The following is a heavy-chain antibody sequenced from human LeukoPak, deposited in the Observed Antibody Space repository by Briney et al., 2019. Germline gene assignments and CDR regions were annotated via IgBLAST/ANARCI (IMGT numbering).Heavy chain of an antibody. J-gene: IGHJ4*02. CDR1: GGSFNSGSYF. CDR3: SRGDYSYGFD. CDR2: IYPSGST. D-gene: IGHD5-18*01. Sequence: SQTLSLTCTVSGGSFNSGSYFWSWIRHPAGQGLEWIGRIYPSGSTNYNPSLKSRVTISVDLSKNQFSLKLSSVTAADTAVYYCSRGDYSYGFDWGQGTLVTVSS. V-gene: IGHV4-61*02.